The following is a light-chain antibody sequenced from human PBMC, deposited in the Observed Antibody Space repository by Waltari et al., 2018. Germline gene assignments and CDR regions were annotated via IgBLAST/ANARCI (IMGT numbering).Light chain of an antibody. CDR2: DAS. CDR3: QQYDDPLYS. Sequence: DIQMTQSPSSLSASVGDRVTITCQAGQDIYNYLNWYQQKPGKAPRLLIDDASNLETGVPSRFSGSGSGTDFTFTISSLQPEDFATYYCQQYDDPLYSFGQGTKVENK. CDR1: QDIYNY. J-gene: IGKJ2*03. V-gene: IGKV1-33*01.